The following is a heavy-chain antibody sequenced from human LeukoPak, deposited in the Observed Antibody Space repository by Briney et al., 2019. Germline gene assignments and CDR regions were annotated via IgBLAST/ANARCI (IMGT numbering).Heavy chain of an antibody. CDR1: GFTFSSYA. J-gene: IGHJ6*02. D-gene: IGHD3-10*01. CDR3: AREIRGVYYYYYGMDV. Sequence: GGSLRLSCAASGFTFSSYAMSWVRQAPGKGLEWVSAISGSGGSTYYADSVKGRFTISRDNSKNTLYLQMNSLRAEDTAVYYCAREIRGVYYYYYGMDVWGQGTTVTVSS. V-gene: IGHV3-23*01. CDR2: ISGSGGST.